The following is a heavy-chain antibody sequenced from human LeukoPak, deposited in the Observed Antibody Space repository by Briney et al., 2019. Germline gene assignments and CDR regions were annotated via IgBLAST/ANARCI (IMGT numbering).Heavy chain of an antibody. V-gene: IGHV1-46*01. CDR3: ARGGVIYDSYNWFDP. CDR2: INPSGGST. CDR1: GYTFTSYY. Sequence: ASVKVSCKVSGYTFTSYYMHWVRQAPGQGLEWMGIINPSGGSTSYAQKFQGRVTVTRDTSTSTVYMELSSLRSEDTAVYYCARGGVIYDSYNWFDPWGQGTLVTVSS. J-gene: IGHJ5*02. D-gene: IGHD3-3*01.